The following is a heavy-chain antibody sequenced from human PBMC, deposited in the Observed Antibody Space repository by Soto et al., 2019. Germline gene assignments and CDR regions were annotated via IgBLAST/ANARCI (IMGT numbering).Heavy chain of an antibody. D-gene: IGHD3-10*01. Sequence: TSETLSLTCTVSGGSISSYYWSWIRQPPGKGLEWIGYIYYSGSTNYNPSLKSRVTISVDTSKNQFSLKLSSVTAADTAVYYCARAPGPMVRGVAPTNWFDPWGQGTLVTVSS. CDR2: IYYSGST. CDR1: GGSISSYY. V-gene: IGHV4-59*01. CDR3: ARAPGPMVRGVAPTNWFDP. J-gene: IGHJ5*02.